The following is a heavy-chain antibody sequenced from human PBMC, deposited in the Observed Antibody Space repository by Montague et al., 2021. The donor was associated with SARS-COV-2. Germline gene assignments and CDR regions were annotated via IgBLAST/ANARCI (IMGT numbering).Heavy chain of an antibody. CDR2: IYSDVST. CDR3: ARVVTYAFDV. J-gene: IGHJ3*01. Sequence: SLRLSCAASGFTVSSHYMSWVRQAPGKGLEWVSVIYSDVSTYYADSVKGRFTISRDNSNNTLYLQMNSVRAEDTAVYYCARVVTYAFDVWGQGTMVTVSS. CDR1: GFTVSSHY. D-gene: IGHD4-11*01. V-gene: IGHV3-66*01.